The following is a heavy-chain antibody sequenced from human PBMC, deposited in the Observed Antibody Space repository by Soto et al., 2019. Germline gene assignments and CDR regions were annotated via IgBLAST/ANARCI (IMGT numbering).Heavy chain of an antibody. CDR1: GGSISSGDYY. CDR3: AREGGFVAASDAFDI. J-gene: IGHJ3*02. V-gene: IGHV4-30-4*01. D-gene: IGHD2-15*01. CDR2: IYYSGST. Sequence: PSETLSLTCTVSGGSISSGDYYWSWIRQPPGKGLEWIGYIYYSGSTYYNPSLKSRVTISVDTSKNQFSLKLSSVTAADTAVYYCAREGGFVAASDAFDIWGQGTMVTVSS.